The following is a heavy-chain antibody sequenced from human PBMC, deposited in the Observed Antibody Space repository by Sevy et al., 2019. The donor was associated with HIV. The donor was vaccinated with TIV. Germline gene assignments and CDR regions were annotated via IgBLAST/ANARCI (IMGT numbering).Heavy chain of an antibody. CDR1: GFTFSYYG. V-gene: IGHV3-30*02. CDR2: ITYDGSNK. D-gene: IGHD2-8*02. J-gene: IGHJ3*02. CDR3: ARDRKVVLVVYAIPFDAFDI. Sequence: GGPLRLSCAASGFTFSYYGIHWVRQAPGKGLEWVAFITYDGSNKHYADSVKGRFTISGDNSENTLYLQMNSLRAEDTAMYYCARDRKVVLVVYAIPFDAFDIWGQGTLVTVSS.